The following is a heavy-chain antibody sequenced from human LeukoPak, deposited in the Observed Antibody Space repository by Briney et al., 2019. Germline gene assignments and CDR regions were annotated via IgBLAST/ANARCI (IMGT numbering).Heavy chain of an antibody. CDR2: ISGSGGST. CDR3: ARAAGGYYDSRGVPDDY. D-gene: IGHD3-22*01. CDR1: GFTFSSYA. Sequence: SGGSLRLSCAASGFTFSSYAMSWVRQAPGKGLEWVSAISGSGGSTYYADSVKGRFTISRDNAKNSLYLQMNSLRAEDTAVYYCARAAGGYYDSRGVPDDYWGQGTLVTVSS. J-gene: IGHJ4*02. V-gene: IGHV3-23*01.